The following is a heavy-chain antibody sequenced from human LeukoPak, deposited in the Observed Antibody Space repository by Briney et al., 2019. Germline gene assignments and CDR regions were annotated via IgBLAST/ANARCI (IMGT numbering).Heavy chain of an antibody. CDR3: ARESGVGTPFYFDY. D-gene: IGHD1-1*01. Sequence: PGGSLRLSCAASGFTVSSNHMSWVRQAPGKGLEWVSVIYSGSSTDYADSVKGRFTISRHNSKNTVYLQMNSPRAGDTAVYYCARESGVGTPFYFDYWGQGTLVIVSS. CDR2: IYSGSST. V-gene: IGHV3-53*04. CDR1: GFTVSSNH. J-gene: IGHJ4*02.